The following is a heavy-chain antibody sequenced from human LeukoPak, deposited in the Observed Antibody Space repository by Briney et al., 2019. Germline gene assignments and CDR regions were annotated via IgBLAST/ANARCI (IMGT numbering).Heavy chain of an antibody. Sequence: GTSGKASCKVSGYTLTSNGTSWVRQSPGQGLEWMGWISAYNGNTNYAQKLQGRVTMTTDTSTSTAYMELRSLRSDDTAVYYCARDIDYWGQGTLVTVSS. CDR2: ISAYNGNT. J-gene: IGHJ4*02. CDR3: ARDIDY. CDR1: GYTLTSNG. V-gene: IGHV1-18*01.